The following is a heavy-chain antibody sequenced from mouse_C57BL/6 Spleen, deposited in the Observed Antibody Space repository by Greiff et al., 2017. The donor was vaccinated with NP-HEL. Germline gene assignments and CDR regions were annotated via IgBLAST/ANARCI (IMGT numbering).Heavy chain of an antibody. CDR2: VYPYNGGT. V-gene: IGHV1-36*01. CDR1: GFTFTDYY. Sequence: EVKLVESGPVLVKPGPSVKISCKASGFTFTDYYMHWVKQSHGKSLEWIGLVYPYNGGTSYNQKFKGKATLTVDTSSSTAYMELNSLTSEDSAVYYCARCGAWGEARYFDVWGTGTTVTVSS. D-gene: IGHD4-1*01. J-gene: IGHJ1*03. CDR3: ARCGAWGEARYFDV.